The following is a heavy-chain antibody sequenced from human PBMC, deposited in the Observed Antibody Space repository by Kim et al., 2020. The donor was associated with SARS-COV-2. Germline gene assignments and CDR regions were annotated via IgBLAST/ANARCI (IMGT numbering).Heavy chain of an antibody. D-gene: IGHD3-10*01. CDR1: GASISSYF. V-gene: IGHV4-4*07. Sequence: SENLSLTCTVSGASISSYFWSWTRQPAGKGLEWIGRISSTGNTNYNPSLKSRVTMSVDTSTNQFSLKLSSVTAADTAVYYCARDWAHGSGSYYSAPEHWGQGTLVTVSS. J-gene: IGHJ1*01. CDR2: ISSTGNT. CDR3: ARDWAHGSGSYYSAPEH.